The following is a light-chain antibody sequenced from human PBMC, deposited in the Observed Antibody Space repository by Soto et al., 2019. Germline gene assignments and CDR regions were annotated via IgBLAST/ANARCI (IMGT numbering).Light chain of an antibody. Sequence: EIVFTQSPAPPPLSSGGRATPSRRASPSVTNYLAWYQQKPGQAPRLLLYGAFNRATGIPARFSGSGSGTDFTLIISSLEPEDFAVYYCQQYGSSPPITFGQGTRLEIK. V-gene: IGKV3-20*01. J-gene: IGKJ5*01. CDR1: PSVTNY. CDR3: QQYGSSPPIT. CDR2: GAF.